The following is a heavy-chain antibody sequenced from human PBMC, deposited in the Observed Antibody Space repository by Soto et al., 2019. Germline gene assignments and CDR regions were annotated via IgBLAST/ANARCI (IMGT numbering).Heavy chain of an antibody. Sequence: ASVKVSCKASGYTFTSYGISWVRQAPGQGLEWMGWISAYNGNTNYAQKLQGRVTMTTDTSTSTAYMELRSLRSDDTAVYYCASGGRTVLRVAMILRNNRFDPWGQGTLVTVSS. J-gene: IGHJ5*02. CDR3: ASGGRTVLRVAMILRNNRFDP. CDR1: GYTFTSYG. V-gene: IGHV1-18*01. CDR2: ISAYNGNT. D-gene: IGHD5-12*01.